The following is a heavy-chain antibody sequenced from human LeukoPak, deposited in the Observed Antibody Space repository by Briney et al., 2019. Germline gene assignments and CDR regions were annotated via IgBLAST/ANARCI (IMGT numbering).Heavy chain of an antibody. V-gene: IGHV3-21*01. D-gene: IGHD3-10*01. J-gene: IGHJ4*02. CDR2: ISSSSSYI. CDR1: GFTFSSYS. Sequence: GGSLRLSCAASGFTFSSYSMNWVRQAPGKGLEWVSSISSSSSYIYYADSVKGRFTISRDNAKNSLYLQMNSLRAEDTAVYYCARSRTWFGDAGEFGYWGQGTLVTVSS. CDR3: ARSRTWFGDAGEFGY.